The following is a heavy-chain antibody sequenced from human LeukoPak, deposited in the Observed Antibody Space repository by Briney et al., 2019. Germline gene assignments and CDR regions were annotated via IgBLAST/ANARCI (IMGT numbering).Heavy chain of an antibody. CDR1: GITLIGRW. V-gene: IGHV3-7*01. J-gene: IGHJ4*02. CDR2: MKDDGSNT. D-gene: IGHD3-16*02. CDR3: ARETRGGTYRYNFLDY. Sequence: PGGTLRLSCAASGITLIGRWMTWVRQAPGKGLEWVATMKDDGSNTYYVDSVKGRFTISRDNAKNSLHLQMGSLRAEDTAVYYWARETRGGTYRYNFLDYWGLGTLVTVSS.